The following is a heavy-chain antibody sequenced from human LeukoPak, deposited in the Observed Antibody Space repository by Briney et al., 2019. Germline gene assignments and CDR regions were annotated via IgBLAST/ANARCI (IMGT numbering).Heavy chain of an antibody. J-gene: IGHJ4*02. CDR2: ISTYNGNT. V-gene: IGHV1-18*01. Sequence: PGASVKVSCKASGYTFTSYGISWVRQAPGQGLEWMGWISTYNGNTNYAQKLQGRVTLTTDTSSSTAYMELRSLRSDDTAVYYCARAPGYYGDYWGQGTLVTVSS. D-gene: IGHD3-10*01. CDR1: GYTFTSYG. CDR3: ARAPGYYGDY.